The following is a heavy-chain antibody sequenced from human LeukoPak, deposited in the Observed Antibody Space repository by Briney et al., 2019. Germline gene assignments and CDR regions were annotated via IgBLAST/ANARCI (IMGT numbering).Heavy chain of an antibody. J-gene: IGHJ4*02. D-gene: IGHD3-3*01. V-gene: IGHV3-23*01. Sequence: GGSLRLSCAASGFTFSSYAMSWVRQAPGKGLEWVSAISGSGGSTYYADSVKGRFTISRDNSKNMLYLQMNSLRAEDTAVYYCAKEAYDFWSGYRSDNYFDYWGQGTLVTVSS. CDR2: ISGSGGST. CDR1: GFTFSSYA. CDR3: AKEAYDFWSGYRSDNYFDY.